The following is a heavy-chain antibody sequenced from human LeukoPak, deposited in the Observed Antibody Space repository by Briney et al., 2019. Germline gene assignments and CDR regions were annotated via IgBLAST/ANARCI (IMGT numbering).Heavy chain of an antibody. V-gene: IGHV3-23*01. CDR1: GFTFSSSA. CDR3: AKDLGDYNAPGGY. D-gene: IGHD3-9*01. J-gene: IGHJ4*02. Sequence: GGSLRLSCAASGFTFSSSAMSWVRQAPGKGLEWVSVISGSGGSTYYADSVKGRFTISRDNSKNTLYLQMNSLGAEDTAVYYCAKDLGDYNAPGGYWGQGTLVTVSS. CDR2: ISGSGGST.